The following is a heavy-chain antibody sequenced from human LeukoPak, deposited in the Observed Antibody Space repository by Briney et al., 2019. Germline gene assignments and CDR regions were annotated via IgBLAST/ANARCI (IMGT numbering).Heavy chain of an antibody. CDR1: GASISNYY. Sequence: SETLSLTCTVSGASISNYYWSWIRQPAGKGLEWIGRIYGTGSTIYNPSLRSRVTVSVDTSKNQFSLKLSSVTAADTAVYYCATRGQSGHHYYYMDVWGKGTTVTVSS. V-gene: IGHV4-4*07. D-gene: IGHD3-16*01. CDR2: IYGTGST. CDR3: ATRGQSGHHYYYMDV. J-gene: IGHJ6*03.